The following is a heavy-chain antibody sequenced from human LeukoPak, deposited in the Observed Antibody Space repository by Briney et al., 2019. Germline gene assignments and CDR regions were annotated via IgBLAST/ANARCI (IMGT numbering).Heavy chain of an antibody. J-gene: IGHJ5*02. CDR2: ISNYFGVT. V-gene: IGHV1-18*04. CDR3: ARDSDYSGNGNGDWFDP. Sequence: GASVNVSCKASGFRLSSFGVSWVRQAPGQGLEWMGWISNYFGVTHYAEKFEDRVTMTVDTSTTTVYMELRSLKYDDTAIYYCARDSDYSGNGNGDWFDPWGQGTVVIVSS. D-gene: IGHD4-11*01. CDR1: GFRLSSFG.